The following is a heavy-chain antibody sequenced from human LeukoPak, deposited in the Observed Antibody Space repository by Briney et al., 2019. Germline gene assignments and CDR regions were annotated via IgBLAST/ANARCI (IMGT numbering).Heavy chain of an antibody. Sequence: QAGGSLRLSCAASGFTFSSYWMSWVRLAPGKGLEWVANIKQDGSEKYYVDSVKGRFTISRDNAKNSLYLQMYSLRAEDTAVYYCARDQTGGLLWFGELFSVFDIWGQGTMVTVSS. V-gene: IGHV3-7*04. CDR1: GFTFSSYW. J-gene: IGHJ3*02. CDR3: ARDQTGGLLWFGELFSVFDI. CDR2: IKQDGSEK. D-gene: IGHD3-10*01.